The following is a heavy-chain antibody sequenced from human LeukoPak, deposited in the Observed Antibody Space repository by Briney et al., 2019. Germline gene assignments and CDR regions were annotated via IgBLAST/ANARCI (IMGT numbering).Heavy chain of an antibody. V-gene: IGHV1-69*04. J-gene: IGHJ4*02. CDR1: GGTFSSYA. D-gene: IGHD3-3*01. CDR2: IIPILGIA. Sequence: GASVKVSCKASGGTFSSYAISWVRQAPGQGLEWMGRIIPILGIANYAQKFQGRVTITADKSTSTAYMELSSLRSEDTAVYYCARYTIFGVVTPNFDYWGQGTLVTVSS. CDR3: ARYTIFGVVTPNFDY.